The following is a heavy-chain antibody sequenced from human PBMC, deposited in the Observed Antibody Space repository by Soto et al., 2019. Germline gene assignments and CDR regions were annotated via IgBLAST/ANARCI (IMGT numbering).Heavy chain of an antibody. V-gene: IGHV5-51*01. D-gene: IGHD3-3*01. CDR3: AITYDFWSGSQPPYYMDF. CDR2: IYPGDSDT. CDR1: GYSFTSYW. J-gene: IGHJ6*03. Sequence: PGESLKISCKGSGYSFTSYWIGWVRQMPGKGLEWMGIIYPGDSDTRYSPSFQGQVTISADKSISTAYLQWSSLKASDTAMYYCAITYDFWSGSQPPYYMDFWRKGTTVTVSS.